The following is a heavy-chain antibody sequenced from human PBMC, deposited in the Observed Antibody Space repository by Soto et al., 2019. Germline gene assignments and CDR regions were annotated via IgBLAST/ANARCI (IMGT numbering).Heavy chain of an antibody. J-gene: IGHJ4*02. CDR1: GYTFTSYY. CDR2: INPSGGST. Sequence: QVQLVQSGAEVRKPGASVKVSCKASGYTFTSYYLHWVRQAPGQGLEWMGVINPSGGSTSYAQKFQGRVARTRDTSTNTVYMELSSLRAEDTAVYDGASGRLSEHRCYFDYWGQGTLVTVSS. V-gene: IGHV1-46*01. D-gene: IGHD1-1*01. CDR3: ASGRLSEHRCYFDY.